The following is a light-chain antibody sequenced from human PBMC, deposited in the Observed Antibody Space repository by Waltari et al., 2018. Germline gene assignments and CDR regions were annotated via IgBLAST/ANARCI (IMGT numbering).Light chain of an antibody. V-gene: IGKV1-39*01. Sequence: DIQITQSPSSLSASVGDRVTITCRASQSISSYLNWYQQKPGKAPKLLIYAASSLQSGVPSRCSGSGSGTDFTLTISSLQPEDFATYYCQQSYSTPLRFGQGTKVEIK. J-gene: IGKJ1*01. CDR1: QSISSY. CDR3: QQSYSTPLR. CDR2: AAS.